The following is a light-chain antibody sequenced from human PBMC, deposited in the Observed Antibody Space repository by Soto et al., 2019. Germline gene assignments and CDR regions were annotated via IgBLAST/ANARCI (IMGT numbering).Light chain of an antibody. J-gene: IGLJ3*02. Sequence: QSVLTQPPSASGTPGQRVTISCSGSSSNIGSNAVNWYQQLPGTAPTLLIYSNNQRPSGVPDRFSGSKSGTSAALVVNGLQSEDEADYDCAAWDDSLNGPLFGGGTKLTVL. CDR3: AAWDDSLNGPL. CDR2: SNN. V-gene: IGLV1-44*01. CDR1: SSNIGSNA.